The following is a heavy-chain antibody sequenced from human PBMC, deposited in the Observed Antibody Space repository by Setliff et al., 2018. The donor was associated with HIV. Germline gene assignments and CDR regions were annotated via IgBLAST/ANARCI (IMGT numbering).Heavy chain of an antibody. CDR1: GFTFSNYA. CDR2: INGGTTT. V-gene: IGHV3-30*04. J-gene: IGHJ4*02. D-gene: IGHD6-13*01. CDR3: ARVQQQLLQEDDYFDY. Sequence: GGSLRLSCAVSGFTFSNYAMHWVRQASGKGLEWVAVINGGTTTYYADSVKGRFTLSRDNFRNTLYLQMNSLRPEDTAVYYCARVQQQLLQEDDYFDYWGQGTLVTVSS.